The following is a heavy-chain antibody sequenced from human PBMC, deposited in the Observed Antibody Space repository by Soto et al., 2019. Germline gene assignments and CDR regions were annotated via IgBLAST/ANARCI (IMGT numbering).Heavy chain of an antibody. J-gene: IGHJ5*02. D-gene: IGHD6-13*01. Sequence: ASVKVSCKASGYTFISYYMHWVRQAPGQGLEWMGMINPSGGRANYAQKFQGRVTITADESTSTAYMELSSLRSEDTAVYYCGRRKAGPGIAAAGTFWFDPWGQGTLVTVSS. CDR3: GRRKAGPGIAAAGTFWFDP. CDR2: INPSGGRA. CDR1: GYTFISYY. V-gene: IGHV1-46*01.